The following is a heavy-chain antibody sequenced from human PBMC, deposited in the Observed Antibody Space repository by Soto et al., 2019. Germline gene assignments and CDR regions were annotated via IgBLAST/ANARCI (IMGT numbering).Heavy chain of an antibody. D-gene: IGHD3-3*01. Sequence: QVQLVESGGGVVQPGRSLRLSCAASGFTFSSYAMHWVRQAPGKGLEWVAVISYDGSNKYYADSVKGRFTISRDNSENTLYLQMNSLRAEDTAVYYCARETLRFLEWLLPYYYGMDVWGQGTTVTVSS. CDR3: ARETLRFLEWLLPYYYGMDV. CDR1: GFTFSSYA. V-gene: IGHV3-30-3*01. J-gene: IGHJ6*02. CDR2: ISYDGSNK.